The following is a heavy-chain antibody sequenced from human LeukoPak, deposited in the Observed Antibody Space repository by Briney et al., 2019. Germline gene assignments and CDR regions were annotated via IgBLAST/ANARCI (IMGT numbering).Heavy chain of an antibody. Sequence: PSETLSLTCSVSGGFINSYYWSWIRQSPGKGLEWLGYIYYTGATYYNPSLESRVTISIDTSKRQLSLELRSVTAADSAVYFCARDRRESSKPNDAFDIWGQGTMVTVSA. D-gene: IGHD4-11*01. CDR2: IYYTGAT. J-gene: IGHJ3*02. V-gene: IGHV4-59*01. CDR1: GGFINSYY. CDR3: ARDRRESSKPNDAFDI.